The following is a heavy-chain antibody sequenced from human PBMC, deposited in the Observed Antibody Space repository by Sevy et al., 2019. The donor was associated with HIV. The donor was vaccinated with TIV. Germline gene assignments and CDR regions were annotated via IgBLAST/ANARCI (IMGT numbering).Heavy chain of an antibody. J-gene: IGHJ3*02. CDR3: ARDPRVVVTASNIKDAFDI. Sequence: ASVKVSCKASGYTFTGYYMHWVRQAPGQGLEWMGWINPNSGGTNYAQKFQGRVTMTRDTSSSTAYMELSRLRSDDTAVYYCARDPRVVVTASNIKDAFDIWGQGTMVTISS. CDR2: INPNSGGT. D-gene: IGHD2-21*02. V-gene: IGHV1-2*02. CDR1: GYTFTGYY.